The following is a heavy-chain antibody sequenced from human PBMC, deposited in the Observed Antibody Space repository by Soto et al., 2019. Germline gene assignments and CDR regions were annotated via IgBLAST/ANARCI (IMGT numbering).Heavy chain of an antibody. Sequence: ASVKVSCKASGYTFTGYFIHWVRQAPGQGLEWMGWINPNSGATKYAQKFQGRVTMTRDTSISTAYMELTLLRSDDTAIYYCARGGGTILAPLPWGEGTLLTVSS. CDR3: ARGGGTILAPLP. D-gene: IGHD3-3*01. J-gene: IGHJ5*02. CDR2: INPNSGAT. V-gene: IGHV1-2*02. CDR1: GYTFTGYF.